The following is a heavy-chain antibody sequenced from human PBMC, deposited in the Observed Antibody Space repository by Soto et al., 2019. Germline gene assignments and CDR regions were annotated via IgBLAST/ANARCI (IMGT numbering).Heavy chain of an antibody. CDR3: ARDLWGYCGTDCYPLDV. Sequence: SETLSLTCAVYGGSFSGYYWTWIRQPPGTGLEWIGEMNNTGSTDYNPSLKSRVTISVDTSKNQFSLKLNSVTAADTAVYYCARDLWGYCGTDCYPLDVWGQGTTVTVSS. V-gene: IGHV4-34*01. CDR2: MNNTGST. CDR1: GGSFSGYY. D-gene: IGHD2-21*02. J-gene: IGHJ6*02.